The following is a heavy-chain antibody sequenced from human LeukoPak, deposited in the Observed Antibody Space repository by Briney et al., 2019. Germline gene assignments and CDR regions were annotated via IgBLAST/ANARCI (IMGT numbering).Heavy chain of an antibody. Sequence: SQTLSLTCTVSGGSLISGSYYGSWLRQPAGRGVEWIGRIYTSGSTYYNPSLKSRVTISVDTSKNQFSLKLSSVTAADTAVYYCASDYYDSPFDYWGQGTLVTVSS. D-gene: IGHD3-22*01. CDR1: GGSLISGSYY. CDR2: IYTSGST. J-gene: IGHJ4*02. CDR3: ASDYYDSPFDY. V-gene: IGHV4-61*02.